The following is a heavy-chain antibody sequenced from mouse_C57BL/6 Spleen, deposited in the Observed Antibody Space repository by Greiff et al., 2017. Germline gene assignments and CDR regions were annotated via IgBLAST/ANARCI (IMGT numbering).Heavy chain of an antibody. CDR2: IHPNSGST. D-gene: IGHD2-5*01. CDR3: ASAYYSNYWFAY. CDR1: GYTFTSYW. Sequence: QVQLQQSGAELVKPGASVKLSCKASGYTFTSYWMHWVKQRPGQGLAWIGMIHPNSGSTNYNEKFKSKATLTVDKSSSTAYMQLSSLTSEDSAVYYCASAYYSNYWFAYWGQGTLVTVSA. J-gene: IGHJ3*01. V-gene: IGHV1-64*01.